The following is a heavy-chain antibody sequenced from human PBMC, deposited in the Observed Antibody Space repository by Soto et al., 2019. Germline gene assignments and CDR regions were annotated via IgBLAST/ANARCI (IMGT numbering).Heavy chain of an antibody. CDR2: ISGSGGST. J-gene: IGHJ5*02. CDR3: AKDPHRTYCSSTSCQHNWFDP. V-gene: IGHV3-23*01. CDR1: GFTFSSYA. D-gene: IGHD2-2*01. Sequence: PGGSLRLSCAASGFTFSSYAMSWVRQAPGKWLEWVSAISGSGGSTYYADSVKGRFTISKDNSKNTLYLQMNSLRAEDTAVYYCAKDPHRTYCSSTSCQHNWFDPWGQGXLVTVSS.